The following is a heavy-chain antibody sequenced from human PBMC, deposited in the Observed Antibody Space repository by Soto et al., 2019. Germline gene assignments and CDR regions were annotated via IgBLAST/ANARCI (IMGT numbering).Heavy chain of an antibody. Sequence: GASVKVSCKASGGTFSSYAISWVRQAPGQGLEWMGGIIPIFGTANYAQKFQGRVTITADESTSTAYMELSSLRSEDTAVYYCARDAHSSGWDVSRYYGMDVWGQGTTVTVSS. J-gene: IGHJ6*02. V-gene: IGHV1-69*13. D-gene: IGHD6-19*01. CDR1: GGTFSSYA. CDR2: IIPIFGTA. CDR3: ARDAHSSGWDVSRYYGMDV.